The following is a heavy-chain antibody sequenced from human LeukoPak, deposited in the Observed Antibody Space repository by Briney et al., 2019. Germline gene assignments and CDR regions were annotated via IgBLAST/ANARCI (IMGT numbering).Heavy chain of an antibody. CDR3: ASLYFFDY. CDR1: GGSISSYY. V-gene: IGHV4-59*08. Sequence: SETLSLTCTVSGGSISSYYWSWIRQPPGKGLEWIGYIYYSGSTNYNPSLKSRVTISVDTSKNQFSLKLSSVTAADTAVYCCASLYFFDYWGQGTLVTVSS. J-gene: IGHJ4*02. D-gene: IGHD3-9*01. CDR2: IYYSGST.